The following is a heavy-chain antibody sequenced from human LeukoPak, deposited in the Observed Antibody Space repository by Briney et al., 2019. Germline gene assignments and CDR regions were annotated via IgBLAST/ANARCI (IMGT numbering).Heavy chain of an antibody. CDR3: ARQYSDILTGYHRGEISWSLDL. CDR2: ICSSGCT. J-gene: IGHJ2*01. D-gene: IGHD3-9*01. CDR1: GVSISSGSYY. Sequence: SQTLSLTCTVSGVSISSGSYYWSWIRQPAGKELECIGRICSSGCTNYNPALRSRVTISVDTSKNQFPLKLSSGTAADAAFYSCARQYSDILTGYHRGEISWSLDLWGRGPLVTVSS. V-gene: IGHV4-61*02.